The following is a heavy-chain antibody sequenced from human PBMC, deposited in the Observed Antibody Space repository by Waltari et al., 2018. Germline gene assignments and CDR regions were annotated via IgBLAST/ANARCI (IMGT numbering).Heavy chain of an antibody. V-gene: IGHV4-38-2*01. CDR1: GYSISSCYY. Sequence: QVQLQESGPGLVKPSDTLSLPCAVSGYSISSCYYWGWIRQLPGKWLEWIGSIYHSGSSYHTPSRKSGVTTAVDTSKNQFSLKLRCVTAADTAVYYCARHLRIGQAGYWGQGTLVTVSS. D-gene: IGHD3-10*01. CDR3: ARHLRIGQAGY. CDR2: IYHSGSS. J-gene: IGHJ4*02.